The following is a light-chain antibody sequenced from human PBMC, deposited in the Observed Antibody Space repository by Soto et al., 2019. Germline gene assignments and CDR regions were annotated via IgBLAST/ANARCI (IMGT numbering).Light chain of an antibody. Sequence: QSVLTQPPSASGTPGPRVTISFSGNSSHVGSNTVNWYQQLPGTAPKLLIYSNNQRPSGVPDRFSGSKSGTSASLAISGLQSEDEADYYCAAWDDSLNGYVFGTGTKVTVL. V-gene: IGLV1-44*01. CDR2: SNN. J-gene: IGLJ1*01. CDR3: AAWDDSLNGYV. CDR1: SSHVGSNT.